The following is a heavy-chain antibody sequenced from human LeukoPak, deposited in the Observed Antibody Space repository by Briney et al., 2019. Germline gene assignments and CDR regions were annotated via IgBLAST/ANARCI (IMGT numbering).Heavy chain of an antibody. CDR3: AKDGRAFGGYCSGGSCYGGNWFDP. D-gene: IGHD2-15*01. V-gene: IGHV3-48*03. CDR2: ISSSGSTI. J-gene: IGHJ5*02. Sequence: GGSLRLSCAASGFTFSSYEMNWVRQAPGKGLEWVSYISSSGSTIYYADSVKGRFTISRDNSENTLYLQMNSLRAEDTAVYYCAKDGRAFGGYCSGGSCYGGNWFDPWGQGTLVTVSS. CDR1: GFTFSSYE.